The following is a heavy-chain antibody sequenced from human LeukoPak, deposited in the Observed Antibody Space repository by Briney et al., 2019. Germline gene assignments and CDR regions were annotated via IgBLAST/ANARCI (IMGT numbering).Heavy chain of an antibody. CDR2: ISGSGGST. J-gene: IGHJ4*02. V-gene: IGHV3-23*01. CDR1: GFTFSSYA. Sequence: GGSLRLSCAASGFTFSSYAMSWVRQAPGKGLEWVSAISGSGGSTYYADSVKGPFTISRDNSKNTLYLQMNSLRAEDTAVYYCAKCPYATLYYFDYWGQGTLVTVSS. CDR3: AKCPYATLYYFDY. D-gene: IGHD4-17*01.